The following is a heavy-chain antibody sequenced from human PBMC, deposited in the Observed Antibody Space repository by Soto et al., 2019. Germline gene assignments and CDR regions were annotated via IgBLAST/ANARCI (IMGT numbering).Heavy chain of an antibody. J-gene: IGHJ6*02. CDR2: IYYSGST. D-gene: IGHD2-21*01. CDR1: GGSISSGDYY. CDR3: ARAGYCGGDCYSGVYYYGMDV. V-gene: IGHV4-30-4*01. Sequence: QVQLQESGPGLVKPSQTQSLTCTVSGGSISSGDYYWSWIRQPPGKGLEWIGYIYYSGSTYYNPSLKSRVTISVDTSKNQFSLKLSSVTAADTAVYYCARAGYCGGDCYSGVYYYGMDVWGQGTTVTVSS.